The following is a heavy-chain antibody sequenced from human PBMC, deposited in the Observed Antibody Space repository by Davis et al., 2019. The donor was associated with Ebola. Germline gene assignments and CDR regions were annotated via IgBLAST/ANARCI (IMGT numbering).Heavy chain of an antibody. V-gene: IGHV4-61*05. CDR1: GGSISSSSYY. D-gene: IGHD3-3*01. CDR2: IYYSGST. J-gene: IGHJ5*02. Sequence: MPSETLSLTCTVSGGSISSSSYYWGWIRQPPGKGLEWIGYIYYSGSTNYNPSLKSRVTISVDTSKNQFSLKLSSVTAADTAVYYCARHDYDFWSGYYGGNWFDPWGQGTLVTVSS. CDR3: ARHDYDFWSGYYGGNWFDP.